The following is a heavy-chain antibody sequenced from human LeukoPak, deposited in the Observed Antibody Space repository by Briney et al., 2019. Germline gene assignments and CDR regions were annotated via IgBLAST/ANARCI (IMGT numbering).Heavy chain of an antibody. Sequence: SEALSLTCTVSGGSISSCSYYWGWIRQPPGKGLEGLGSIYYSGSTYYNLSLKSRVTISVDTSNNPFSLKLCSVTAADTAVYYCARGGKLEPFDYWGQGTLVTVSS. CDR3: ARGGKLEPFDY. D-gene: IGHD1-1*01. CDR1: GGSISSCSYY. V-gene: IGHV4-39*07. J-gene: IGHJ4*02. CDR2: IYYSGST.